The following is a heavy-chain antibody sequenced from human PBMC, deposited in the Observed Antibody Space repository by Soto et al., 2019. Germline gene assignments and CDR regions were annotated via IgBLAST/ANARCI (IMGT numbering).Heavy chain of an antibody. CDR1: GGTFSSYA. V-gene: IGHV1-69*13. CDR3: ARDPFAAGTLIGIFDY. J-gene: IGHJ4*02. Sequence: GASVKVSCKASGGTFSSYAISWVRQAPGQGLEWMGGIIPIFGTANYAQKFQGRVTITADESTSTAYMELSGLRSEDTAVYYCARDPFAAGTLIGIFDYWGQGTLVTVSS. D-gene: IGHD6-13*01. CDR2: IIPIFGTA.